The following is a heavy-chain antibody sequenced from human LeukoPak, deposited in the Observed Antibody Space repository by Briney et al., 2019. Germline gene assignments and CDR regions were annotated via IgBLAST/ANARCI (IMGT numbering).Heavy chain of an antibody. V-gene: IGHV4-4*07. CDR1: GGSISSYY. CDR3: ARDDPTFGYSSSWYKGGYFDY. Sequence: PSETLSLTCTVSGGSISSYYWSWIRQPAGKGLEWIGRIYTSGSTNYNPSLKSRVTMSVDTSKNQFSLKLSSVTAADTAVYYCARDDPTFGYSSSWYKGGYFDYWGQGTLVTVSS. J-gene: IGHJ4*02. CDR2: IYTSGST. D-gene: IGHD6-13*01.